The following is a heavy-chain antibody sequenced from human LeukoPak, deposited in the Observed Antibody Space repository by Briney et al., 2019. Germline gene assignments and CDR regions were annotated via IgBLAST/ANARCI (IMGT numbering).Heavy chain of an antibody. CDR3: ARSPFGGIRYFDETPTDPNWFDP. CDR2: IYYSGST. CDR1: GFSLSGIGMC. J-gene: IGHJ5*02. Sequence: ESGPTLVNPTQTLTLTCTFSGFSLSGIGMCVGWIRQPPGKGLEWIGSIYYSGSTYYNPSLKSRVTISVDTSKNQFSLKLSSVTAADTAVYYCARSPFGGIRYFDETPTDPNWFDPWGQGTLVTVSS. V-gene: IGHV4-39*01. D-gene: IGHD3-9*01.